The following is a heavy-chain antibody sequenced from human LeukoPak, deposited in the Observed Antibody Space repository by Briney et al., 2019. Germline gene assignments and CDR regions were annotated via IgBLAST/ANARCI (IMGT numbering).Heavy chain of an antibody. J-gene: IGHJ6*02. V-gene: IGHV4-59*08. CDR2: ISYSGST. D-gene: IGHD3-10*01. Sequence: PSETLSLTCTVPGGSISSYYWSWIRQPPGKGLEWIGYISYSGSTNYNPSLKSRVTISLDTSKNQFSLRLSSVTAADTAVYYCARHFDGSGSQSMDVWGQGTTVTVSS. CDR3: ARHFDGSGSQSMDV. CDR1: GGSISSYY.